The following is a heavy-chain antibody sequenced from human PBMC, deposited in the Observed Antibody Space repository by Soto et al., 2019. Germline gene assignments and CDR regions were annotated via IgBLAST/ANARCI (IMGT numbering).Heavy chain of an antibody. J-gene: IGHJ4*02. V-gene: IGHV4-4*02. D-gene: IGHD6-13*01. CDR2: IYHSGST. CDR3: ARVDIAARAGFDY. CDR1: GDSITSNNW. Sequence: QVQLQESGPGLVKPSGTLSLTCAVSGDSITSNNWWSWVRQPPGKGLEWIGEIYHSGSTNYNPSLKGRVTISVDKSKNQFSLRLSSVTAAATAMDYCARVDIAARAGFDYWGQGTLVTVSS.